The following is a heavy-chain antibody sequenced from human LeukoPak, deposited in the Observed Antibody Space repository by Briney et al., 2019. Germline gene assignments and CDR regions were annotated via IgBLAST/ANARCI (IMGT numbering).Heavy chain of an antibody. J-gene: IGHJ6*02. V-gene: IGHV3-30*04. Sequence: PGGSLRLSCAASGFTFSGYAMHWVRQAPGKGLEWVAVMSSDGSDGYYADSVRGRFTISRENSKNSLYLQMNSLRTDDAALYYCATWAFDHGLDVWGQGTTVTVSS. D-gene: IGHD1-26*01. CDR3: ATWAFDHGLDV. CDR1: GFTFSGYA. CDR2: MSSDGSDG.